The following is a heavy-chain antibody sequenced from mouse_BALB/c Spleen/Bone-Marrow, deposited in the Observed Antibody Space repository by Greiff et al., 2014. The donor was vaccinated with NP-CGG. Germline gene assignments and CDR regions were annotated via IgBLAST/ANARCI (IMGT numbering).Heavy chain of an antibody. V-gene: IGHV1-7*01. CDR2: INPSTGYT. J-gene: IGHJ2*01. CDR1: GYTFTSYW. Sequence: VQLQQSGAELAKPGASVKMSRKASGYTFTSYWMHWVKQRPGQGLEWIGYINPSTGYTEYNQKFKDKATLTADKSSSTAYMQLSSLTSEDSAVYYCARRETTALDYWGQGTTLTVSS. CDR3: ARRETTALDY. D-gene: IGHD1-2*01.